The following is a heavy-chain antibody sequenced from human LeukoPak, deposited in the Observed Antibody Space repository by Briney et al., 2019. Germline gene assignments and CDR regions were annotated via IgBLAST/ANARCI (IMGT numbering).Heavy chain of an antibody. J-gene: IGHJ5*02. CDR2: ISAYNGNT. V-gene: IGHV1-18*01. D-gene: IGHD4-17*01. CDR3: ARDNGDDSNWFDP. CDR1: GCTFSSYA. Sequence: ASVKVSCKASGCTFSSYAISWVRQAPGQGLEWMGWISAYNGNTNYAQKLQGRVTMTTDTSTSTAYMELRSLRSDDTAVYYCARDNGDDSNWFDPWGQGTLVTVSS.